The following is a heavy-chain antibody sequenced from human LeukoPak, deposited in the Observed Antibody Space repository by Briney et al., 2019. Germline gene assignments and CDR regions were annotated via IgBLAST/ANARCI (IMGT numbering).Heavy chain of an antibody. CDR3: ARRDDSSGYHKIFDY. Sequence: PSETLSLTCAVSGGSISSYYWSWIRQPPGKGLEWIGYIYYSGNTNYDPSLKSRVSISVDKSKNQFSLKLSSLTAADTAVYYCARRDDSSGYHKIFDYWGPGTLVTVSS. V-gene: IGHV4-59*08. CDR2: IYYSGNT. CDR1: GGSISSYY. J-gene: IGHJ4*02. D-gene: IGHD3-22*01.